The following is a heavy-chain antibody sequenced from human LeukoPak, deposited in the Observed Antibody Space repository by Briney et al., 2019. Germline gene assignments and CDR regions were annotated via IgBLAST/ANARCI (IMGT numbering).Heavy chain of an antibody. CDR3: ARDYGPIAAAGTEYYYYGLDV. V-gene: IGHV1-18*01. D-gene: IGHD6-13*01. J-gene: IGHJ6*02. CDR2: ISAYNGDT. CDR1: GYTFTSYG. Sequence: GASVKVSCKASGYTFTSYGISWVRQAPGQGREWMGWISAYNGDTNYAQKLQGRVTMTTDTSTSTAYMELRSLRSDDTAVYYCARDYGPIAAAGTEYYYYGLDVWGQGTTVTVSS.